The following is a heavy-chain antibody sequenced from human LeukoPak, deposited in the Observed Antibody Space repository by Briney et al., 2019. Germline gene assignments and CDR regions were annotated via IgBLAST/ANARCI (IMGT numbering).Heavy chain of an antibody. V-gene: IGHV3-23*01. CDR1: GFTFTSYG. CDR2: ISGTGLST. Sequence: GGSLRLSCAASGFTFTSYGMSWVRQAPGKGLEWVSSISGTGLSTYYVDSVRGRFTVSRDNSVNTVFLELSSLGAEDTAIYFCAKERYESNVYSLTGIDYWGRGTLVTVSS. CDR3: AKERYESNVYSLTGIDY. D-gene: IGHD6-13*01. J-gene: IGHJ4*02.